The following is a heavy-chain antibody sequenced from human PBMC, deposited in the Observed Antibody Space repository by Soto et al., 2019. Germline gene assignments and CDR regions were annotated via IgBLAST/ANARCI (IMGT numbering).Heavy chain of an antibody. CDR2: VYYTGST. CDR1: NGSISSDY. D-gene: IGHD1-26*01. V-gene: IGHV4-59*01. J-gene: IGHJ4*02. Sequence: QVQLQESGPGLVKPSETLSLTCSVSNGSISSDYWSWIRQSPGKGLQWIGYVYYTGSTSYNPSFTSRLTISVDTSKKHFSLKLSSVTDADTAMYYCARGYSWNFGDWGRGTLVTVSS. CDR3: ARGYSWNFGD.